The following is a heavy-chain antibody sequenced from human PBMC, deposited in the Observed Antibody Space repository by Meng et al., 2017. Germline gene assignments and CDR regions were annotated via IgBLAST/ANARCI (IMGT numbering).Heavy chain of an antibody. V-gene: IGHV3-9*03. CDR1: GFTFDDYA. CDR2: ISWNSGSI. CDR3: AKATDYSSSWYYFDY. J-gene: IGHJ4*02. Sequence: GGSLRLSCAASGFTFDDYAMHWVRQAPGKGLEWVSGISWNSGSIGYADSVKGRFTISRDNAKNSLYLQMNSLRAEDMALYYCAKATDYSSSWYYFDYWGQGTLVTGSS. D-gene: IGHD6-13*01.